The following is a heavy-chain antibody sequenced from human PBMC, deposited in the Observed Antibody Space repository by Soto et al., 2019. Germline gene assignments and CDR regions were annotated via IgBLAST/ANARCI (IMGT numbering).Heavy chain of an antibody. CDR1: GYSFTSYW. CDR3: ARPGLTASSSFDY. J-gene: IGHJ4*02. Sequence: PGESLKISCEGSGYSFTSYWSGWVRQMPGKGLEWMGIIYPDDSDTKYSPSFQGQVTISADKSINTAYLQWSSLKASASAMYYCARPGLTASSSFDYWGRGTLVTVSS. V-gene: IGHV5-51*01. CDR2: IYPDDSDT. D-gene: IGHD6-6*01.